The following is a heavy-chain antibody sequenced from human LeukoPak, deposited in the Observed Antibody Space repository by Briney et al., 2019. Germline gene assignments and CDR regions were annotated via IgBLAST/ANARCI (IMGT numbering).Heavy chain of an antibody. Sequence: GGSLRPSCAASGFTFSTYAITWVRQAPGKGLEWVAFIRYDGSNKYYADSVKGRFTISRDNSKNTLYLQMNSLRAEDTAIYYCAKDKGSANYYYYYMDVWGKGTTVTVSS. CDR1: GFTFSTYA. D-gene: IGHD3-10*01. V-gene: IGHV3-30*02. CDR2: IRYDGSNK. J-gene: IGHJ6*03. CDR3: AKDKGSANYYYYYMDV.